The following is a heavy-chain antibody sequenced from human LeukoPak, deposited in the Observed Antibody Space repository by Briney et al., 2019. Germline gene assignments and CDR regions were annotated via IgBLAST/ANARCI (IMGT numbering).Heavy chain of an antibody. CDR1: GFTFSSYS. CDR3: ARGRGYSYGDIDY. Sequence: GGSLRLSCAASGFTFSSYSMNGVRQAPGKGLEWVSSISSSSSYIYYADSVKGRFTISRDNAKNSLYLQMNSLRAEDTAVYYCARGRGYSYGDIDYWGQGTLVTVSS. CDR2: ISSSSSYI. J-gene: IGHJ4*02. V-gene: IGHV3-21*01. D-gene: IGHD5-18*01.